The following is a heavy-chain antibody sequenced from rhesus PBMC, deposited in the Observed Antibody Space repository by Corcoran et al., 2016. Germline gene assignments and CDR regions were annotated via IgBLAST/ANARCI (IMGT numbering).Heavy chain of an antibody. CDR1: GGSIRGYY. CDR2: IVGNYEAT. D-gene: IGHD4-23*01. CDR3: ARDEWTVTTFFDY. V-gene: IGHV4-81*01. Sequence: QLQLQESVPGLVKPSATLSLTCTVSGGSIRGYYWICIRQPHWNGLEWIWIIVGNYEATKSNPSLDVRVPSSKDTSKNKFSLKLSSVTAADTAVYYCARDEWTVTTFFDYWGQGVLVTVSS. J-gene: IGHJ4*01.